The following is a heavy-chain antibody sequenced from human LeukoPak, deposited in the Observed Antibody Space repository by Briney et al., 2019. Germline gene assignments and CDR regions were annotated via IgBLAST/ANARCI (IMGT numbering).Heavy chain of an antibody. V-gene: IGHV4-30-4*08. CDR3: HAAAGTGLDY. CDR1: GGSISSGDYY. Sequence: SETLSLTCTVSGGSISSGDYYWSWIRQPPGRGLEWIGYIYYSGSTYYNPSRKSRVTISVDTSKNQFSLKLSSVTAADTAVYYCHAAAGTGLDYWGQGTLVTVSS. J-gene: IGHJ4*02. D-gene: IGHD6-13*01. CDR2: IYYSGST.